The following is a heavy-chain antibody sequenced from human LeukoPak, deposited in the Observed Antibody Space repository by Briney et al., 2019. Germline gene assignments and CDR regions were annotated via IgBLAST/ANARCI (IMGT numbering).Heavy chain of an antibody. D-gene: IGHD2-2*01. CDR2: IYYSGST. V-gene: IGHV4-39*01. J-gene: IGHJ4*02. CDR1: GGSISSSSYY. Sequence: PSETLSLTCTVSGGSISSSSYYWGWLRQPPGRGVEWLGSIYYSGSTYYNPSVKSRVTISVNTSKKQFSLKESSVTAADTAVYYCARQSWHQLLRGGAFDYWGQGTLVTVSS. CDR3: ARQSWHQLLRGGAFDY.